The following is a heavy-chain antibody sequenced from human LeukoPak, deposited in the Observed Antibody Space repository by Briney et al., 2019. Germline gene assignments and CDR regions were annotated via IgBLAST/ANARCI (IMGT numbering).Heavy chain of an antibody. D-gene: IGHD6-19*01. CDR3: ARDHDIAVAGLFDY. CDR1: GFTFDDYG. V-gene: IGHV3-20*04. J-gene: IGHJ4*02. Sequence: LGGSLPLSCAASGFTFDDYGMSWVRQDPGKGLEWVSGINWNGGSTGYADSVKGRFTISRDNAKNSLYLQMNSLRAEDTALYYCARDHDIAVAGLFDYWGQGTLVTVSS. CDR2: INWNGGST.